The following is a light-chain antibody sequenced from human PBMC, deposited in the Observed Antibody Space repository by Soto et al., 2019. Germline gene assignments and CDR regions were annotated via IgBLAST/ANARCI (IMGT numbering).Light chain of an antibody. CDR3: QQYNNWPPFT. J-gene: IGKJ2*01. Sequence: EIVMTQSPATLSVSPGERATLSCRASQSVSSNLAWYQQKPGQAPRLLIYGASTRATGIPARFSGSRSGTEFTPTISRLQSEDFAVFHCQQYNNWPPFTFGQGTKLEIK. CDR1: QSVSSN. V-gene: IGKV3-15*01. CDR2: GAS.